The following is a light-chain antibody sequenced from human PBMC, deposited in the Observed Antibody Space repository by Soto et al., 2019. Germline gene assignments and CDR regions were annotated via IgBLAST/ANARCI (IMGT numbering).Light chain of an antibody. CDR2: DEA. CDR3: QQYGSSGT. J-gene: IGKJ1*01. Sequence: EIVLTQSPATLSLSPGERSTLSCRASQSVSSYLAWYQQKPGQSPRLLIYDEANRATGIPARFSGSGSGTDFTLTISRLEPEDFAVYYCQQYGSSGTFGQGTKVEIK. V-gene: IGKV3-11*01. CDR1: QSVSSY.